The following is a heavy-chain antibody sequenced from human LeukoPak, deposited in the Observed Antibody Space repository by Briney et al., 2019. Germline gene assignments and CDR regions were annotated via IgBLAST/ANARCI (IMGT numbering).Heavy chain of an antibody. J-gene: IGHJ4*02. CDR2: ISSSISTI. CDR3: ARSEGDSTATPLDY. D-gene: IGHD6-13*01. Sequence: GGSLRLSCAASGFTFSSYSMNWVRQAPGKGLEWVSYISSSISTIYYADSVKGRFTISRDNAMDSLYLQMNSLRAEDTAVYYCARSEGDSTATPLDYWGQGTLVTVSS. V-gene: IGHV3-48*01. CDR1: GFTFSSYS.